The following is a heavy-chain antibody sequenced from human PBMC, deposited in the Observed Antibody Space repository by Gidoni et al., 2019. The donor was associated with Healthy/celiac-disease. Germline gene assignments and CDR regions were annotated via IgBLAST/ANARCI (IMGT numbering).Heavy chain of an antibody. D-gene: IGHD3-3*01. J-gene: IGHJ6*02. CDR2: ISSSGSTI. CDR3: ARENTIFGVVINYYYYYGMDV. Sequence: EVQLVESGGGLVQPGGSMRLSCAASGFPFSSYEMNWVRQAPGKGLEWVSYISSSGSTIYYADSVKGRFTISRDNAKNSLYLQMNSLRAEDTAVYYCARENTIFGVVINYYYYYGMDVWGQGTTVTVSS. CDR1: GFPFSSYE. V-gene: IGHV3-48*03.